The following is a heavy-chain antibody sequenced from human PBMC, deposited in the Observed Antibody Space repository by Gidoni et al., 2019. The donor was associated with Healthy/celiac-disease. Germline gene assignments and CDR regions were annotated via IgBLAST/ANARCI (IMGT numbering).Heavy chain of an antibody. CDR3: ARQGVRGYSYGLSWFDP. V-gene: IGHV4-39*01. J-gene: IGHJ5*02. Sequence: QLQLQESGPGLVKPSETLSLTCTVSGGSISSSSYYWGWIRQPPGKGLEWIGSIYYSGSTYYNPSLKSRVTISVDTSKNQFSLKLSSVTAADTAVYYCARQGVRGYSYGLSWFDPWGQGTLVTVSS. CDR1: GGSISSSSYY. D-gene: IGHD5-18*01. CDR2: IYYSGST.